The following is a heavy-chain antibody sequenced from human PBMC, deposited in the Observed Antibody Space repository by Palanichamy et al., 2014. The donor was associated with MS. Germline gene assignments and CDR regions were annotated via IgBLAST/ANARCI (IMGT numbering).Heavy chain of an antibody. CDR3: ATLGHYCSSTSCHDY. D-gene: IGHD2-2*01. CDR2: INAGNGNT. J-gene: IGHJ4*02. V-gene: IGHV1-3*01. CDR1: GYTFTSYA. Sequence: QVQLVQSGAEVKKPGASVKVSCKASGYTFTSYAMHWVRQAPGQRLEWMGWINAGNGNTKYSQKFQGRVTITRDTSASTAYMELSSLRSEDTAVYYCATLGHYCSSTSCHDYWGQGTLVTVSS.